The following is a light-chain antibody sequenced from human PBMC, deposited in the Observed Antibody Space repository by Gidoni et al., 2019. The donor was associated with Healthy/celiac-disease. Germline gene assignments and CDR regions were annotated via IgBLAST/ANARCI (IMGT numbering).Light chain of an antibody. CDR1: QSVSSY. CDR2: DAS. CDR3: QQRSNWPPALT. V-gene: IGKV3-11*01. Sequence: PTLSLSPGERATLSCRASQSVSSYLAWYQQKPGQAPRLLIYDASNRATGIPARFSGSGSGTDFTLTISSLEPEDFAVYYCQQRSNWPPALTFGGGTKVEIK. J-gene: IGKJ4*01.